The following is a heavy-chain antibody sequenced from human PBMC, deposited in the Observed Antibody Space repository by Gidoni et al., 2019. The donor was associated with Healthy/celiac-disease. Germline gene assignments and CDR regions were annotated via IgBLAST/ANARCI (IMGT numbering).Heavy chain of an antibody. Sequence: QVQLVESGGGLVKPGGSLSLSCAVSESHFSDCYMSWIRQAPGKGLEWVSFISISSSYTKDADSVKGRFTISRDNAKNSLYLQMNSLRAEDTAVYYCARIPGYCSGGSCYSWLDYWGQGSLVTVSS. V-gene: IGHV3-11*06. J-gene: IGHJ4*02. CDR2: ISISSSYT. CDR3: ARIPGYCSGGSCYSWLDY. CDR1: ESHFSDCY. D-gene: IGHD2-15*01.